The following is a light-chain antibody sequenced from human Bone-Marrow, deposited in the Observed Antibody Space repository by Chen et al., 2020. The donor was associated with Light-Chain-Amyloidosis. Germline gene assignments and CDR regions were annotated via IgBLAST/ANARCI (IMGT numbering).Light chain of an antibody. J-gene: IGKJ4*01. CDR1: QSLLSKNKNY. V-gene: IGKV4-1*01. CDR3: QQCYGSPLT. Sequence: DIAMIQSPESLAVSLGERATINCKSSQSLLSKNKNYLVWYQQKPGQPPKLLISWASTRESWVPDRFSGSGSGTDFTLTISSLQAEDVAVYYCQQCYGSPLTFGGGTKVEIK. CDR2: WAS.